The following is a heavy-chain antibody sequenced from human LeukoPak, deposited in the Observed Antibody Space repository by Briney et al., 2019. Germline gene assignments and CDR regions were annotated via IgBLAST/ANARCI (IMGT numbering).Heavy chain of an antibody. J-gene: IGHJ3*02. CDR1: GYTFTSYD. Sequence: GASVEVSCKTSGYTFTSYDINWVRQATGQGLEWMGWMNPNSGNTGYAQKFQGRVTITRNTSISTAYMELSSLRSEDTAVYYCARGRGSGWSMDAFDIWGQGTMVTVSS. CDR2: MNPNSGNT. D-gene: IGHD6-19*01. V-gene: IGHV1-8*03. CDR3: ARGRGSGWSMDAFDI.